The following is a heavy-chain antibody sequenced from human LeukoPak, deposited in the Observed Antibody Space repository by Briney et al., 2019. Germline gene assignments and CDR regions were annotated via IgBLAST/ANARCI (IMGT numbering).Heavy chain of an antibody. CDR1: GGSFSGYY. CDR2: INHSGST. V-gene: IGHV4-34*01. Sequence: SETLSLTCAVYGGSFSGYYWSWIRQPPGPGLEWIGEINHSGSTNYNPSLKSRVTISVDTSKNQFSLKLSSVTAADTAVYYCARPAGLRSRLFDYWGQGTLVTVSS. CDR3: ARPAGLRSRLFDY. J-gene: IGHJ4*02.